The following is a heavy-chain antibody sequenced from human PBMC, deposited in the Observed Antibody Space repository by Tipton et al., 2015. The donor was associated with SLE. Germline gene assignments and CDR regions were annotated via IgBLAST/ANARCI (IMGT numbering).Heavy chain of an antibody. CDR1: GASISNNNYY. J-gene: IGHJ4*02. CDR3: ARLVLRSFDWFP. D-gene: IGHD3-9*01. CDR2: IYYSGDT. Sequence: LRLSCTVSGASISNNNYYWGWIRQPPGKGLEWIGSIYYSGDTYYTPSLKSRVTISVDTSKNQFSLKLNSVTAADTAVYHCARLVLRSFDWFPWGQGTLVTVSS. V-gene: IGHV4-39*01.